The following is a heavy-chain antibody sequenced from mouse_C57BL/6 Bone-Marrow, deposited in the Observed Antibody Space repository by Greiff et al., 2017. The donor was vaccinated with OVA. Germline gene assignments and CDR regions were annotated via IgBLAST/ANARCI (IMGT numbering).Heavy chain of an antibody. CDR2: IDPSDSET. D-gene: IGHD3-1*01. Sequence: VQLQQPGAELVRPGSSVKLSCKASGYTFTSYWMHWVKQRPLQGLEWIGNIDPSDSETHYNQKFKDRVTLTVDKSSSTAYMQLNSLTSEDSAVNNCARGGELWRRGWYYFDYWGQGTTLTVSS. CDR3: ARGGELWRRGWYYFDY. V-gene: IGHV1-52*01. CDR1: GYTFTSYW. J-gene: IGHJ2*01.